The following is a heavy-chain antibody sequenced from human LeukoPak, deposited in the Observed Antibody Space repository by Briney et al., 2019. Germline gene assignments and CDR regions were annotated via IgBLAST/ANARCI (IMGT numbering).Heavy chain of an antibody. D-gene: IGHD3-22*01. CDR3: ARGHYYDSRAWYGI. Sequence: RASVKVSCKASGYTFTGYYMHWVRQAPGQGLEWMGWIDPNSGGTNYAQKFQGRVTMTRDTSISTAYMELSSLRSEDTAVYYCARGHYYDSRAWYGIWGQGTMVTVSS. CDR2: IDPNSGGT. J-gene: IGHJ3*02. CDR1: GYTFTGYY. V-gene: IGHV1-2*02.